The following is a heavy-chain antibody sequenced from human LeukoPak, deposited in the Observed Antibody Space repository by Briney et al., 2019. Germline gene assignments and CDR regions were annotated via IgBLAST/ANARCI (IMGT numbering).Heavy chain of an antibody. CDR3: TRSPYSVSLYYYYMDV. J-gene: IGHJ6*03. D-gene: IGHD1-26*01. Sequence: PGGSLRLSCTASGFTFSGSAMHWVRQASGKGLEWVGRIRSKANSYATAYAASVKGRFTISRDDSKNTAYLQMNSLQTEDTAVYYCTRSPYSVSLYYYYMDVWGKGTTVTVSS. CDR2: IRSKANSYAT. CDR1: GFTFSGSA. V-gene: IGHV3-73*01.